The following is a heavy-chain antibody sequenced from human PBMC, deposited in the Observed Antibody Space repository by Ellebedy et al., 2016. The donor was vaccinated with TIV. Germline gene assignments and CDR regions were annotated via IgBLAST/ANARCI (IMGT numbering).Heavy chain of an antibody. Sequence: SETLSLXCTVSGDSIRSYYRSWIRQPPGKGLEWIGYICYSGFTNYNPSLKSRVTIAVDTYRNQFSLKLRSVTAADTAVYYCARHRKNDILTGYDYWGQGLLVTVSS. V-gene: IGHV4-59*08. CDR2: ICYSGFT. D-gene: IGHD3-9*01. CDR1: GDSIRSYY. J-gene: IGHJ4*02. CDR3: ARHRKNDILTGYDY.